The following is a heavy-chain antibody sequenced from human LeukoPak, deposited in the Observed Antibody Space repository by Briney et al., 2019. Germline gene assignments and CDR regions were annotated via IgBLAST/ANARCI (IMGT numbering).Heavy chain of an antibody. D-gene: IGHD1-26*01. CDR1: GFTFSSYA. CDR2: ISGSGASI. CDR3: ARGLSGSYSDDAFDI. J-gene: IGHJ3*02. V-gene: IGHV3-23*01. Sequence: GGSLRLSCAASGFTFSSYAMSWVRQAPGKGLEWVSAISGSGASIYHADSVKGRFTISRDNAKNTLYLQMNSLRAEDTAVYYCARGLSGSYSDDAFDIWGQGTMVTVSS.